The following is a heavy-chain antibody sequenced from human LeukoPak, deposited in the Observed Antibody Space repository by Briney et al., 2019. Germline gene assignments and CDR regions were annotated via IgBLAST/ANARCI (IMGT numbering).Heavy chain of an antibody. CDR3: ARDGYCRGSSCPFQH. CDR2: INPNSGAT. V-gene: IGHV1-2*02. CDR1: GFTFSSYA. D-gene: IGHD2-2*03. Sequence: GGSLRLSCAASGFTFSSYAMSWVRQAPGKGLEWMGWINPNSGATGHAQKFQGRVTMTRDTSISTSYMEVTGLRSDDTAVYFCARDGYCRGSSCPFQHWGQGTMVTVSS. J-gene: IGHJ1*01.